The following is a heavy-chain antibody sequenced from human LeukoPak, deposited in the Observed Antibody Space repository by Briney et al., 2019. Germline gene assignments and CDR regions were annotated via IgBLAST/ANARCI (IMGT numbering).Heavy chain of an antibody. J-gene: IGHJ4*02. CDR2: ITGTGGTT. V-gene: IGHV3-23*01. D-gene: IGHD3-22*01. CDR3: AKRGYYYDSSAYYYFDY. Sequence: GGSLRLSCAASGLTFSSYGMSWVRQAPGKGLEWVSNITGTGGTTYYADSVKGRFTISRDNSMDTLYLQMNSLRAEDTAVYYCAKRGYYYDSSAYYYFDYWGQGTLVTVSS. CDR1: GLTFSSYG.